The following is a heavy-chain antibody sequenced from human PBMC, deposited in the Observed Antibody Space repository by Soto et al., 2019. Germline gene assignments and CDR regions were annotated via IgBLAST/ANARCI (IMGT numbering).Heavy chain of an antibody. CDR2: INHSGST. CDR3: ARALSGGLWSSYYYYYGMDV. J-gene: IGHJ6*02. V-gene: IGHV4-34*01. D-gene: IGHD2-21*01. CDR1: GGSFSGYY. Sequence: XTLSLRCAVYGGSFSGYYWSWIRQPPGRGLEWIGEINHSGSTNYNPSLKSRVTISVDTSKKQFSLKLSAVTAADKSVYYFARALSGGLWSSYYYYYGMDVWGQGTTGTVSS.